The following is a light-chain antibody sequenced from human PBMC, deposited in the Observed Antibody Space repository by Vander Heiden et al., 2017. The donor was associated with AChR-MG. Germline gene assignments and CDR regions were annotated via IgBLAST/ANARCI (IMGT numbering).Light chain of an antibody. J-gene: IGKJ1*01. CDR1: QSITRN. CDR3: QQSYSASWT. V-gene: IGKV1-39*01. CDR2: AAS. Sequence: DIQMTQSPSSLSASVGDRVTITCRARQSITRNLNWYQQKPGRAPNLLIYAASSLQSGVPSRFSGSGSGTDFTLAISSLQPEDSATYYCQQSYSASWTFGQGTKVEIK.